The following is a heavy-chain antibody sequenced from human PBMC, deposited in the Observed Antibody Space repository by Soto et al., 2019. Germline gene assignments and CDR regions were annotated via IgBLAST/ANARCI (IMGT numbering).Heavy chain of an antibody. Sequence: ASVKVSCKASGYTFTTYSMQGVGQAPGQRLEWMGWIHAGNGNTEHSQKFQGRVTITRDTSASTAYLELGSLRSEDTAVYYCARAACSSTSCYNYYAYGMDVWGQGTAVTVSS. V-gene: IGHV1-3*01. D-gene: IGHD2-2*01. CDR3: ARAACSSTSCYNYYAYGMDV. CDR1: GYTFTTYS. J-gene: IGHJ6*02. CDR2: IHAGNGNT.